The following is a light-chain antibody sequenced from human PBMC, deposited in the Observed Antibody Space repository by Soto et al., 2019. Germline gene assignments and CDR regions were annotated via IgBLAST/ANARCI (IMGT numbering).Light chain of an antibody. J-gene: IGKJ4*01. V-gene: IGKV3-15*01. CDR3: QQYNNWPRT. CDR1: QSVSSN. CDR2: GAS. Sequence: EIGMTQSPATLSVSPGERATLSCRASQSVSSNLAWYQQKPGQAPRLLIYGASTRATGIPARFSGSGSGTEFTLTISSLQSEDFAVYYCQQYNNWPRTFGGGTKVDIK.